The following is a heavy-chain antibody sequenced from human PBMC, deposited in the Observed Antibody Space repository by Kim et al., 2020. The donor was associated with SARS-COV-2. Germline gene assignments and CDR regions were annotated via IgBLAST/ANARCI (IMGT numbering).Heavy chain of an antibody. CDR3: ARRVVVVAATPADY. D-gene: IGHD2-15*01. V-gene: IGHV3-23*01. J-gene: IGHJ4*02. CDR2: ISGSGGST. Sequence: GGSLRLSCAASGFTFSSYAMSWVRQAPGKGLEWVSAISGSGGSTYYADSVKVRFTISRDNSKNTLSLQMNSLRAEDTAVYYCARRVVVVAATPADYWGQGTLVTLSS. CDR1: GFTFSSYA.